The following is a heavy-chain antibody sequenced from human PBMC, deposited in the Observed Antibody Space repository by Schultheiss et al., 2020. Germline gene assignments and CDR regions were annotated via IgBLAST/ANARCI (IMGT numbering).Heavy chain of an antibody. Sequence: GGSLRLSCKTSGYSFTTNWIGWVRQMPGKGLEWVGVIYPADAETRYSPSFEGQVFISADKSVSTAYLQWSSLKASDTAMYYCARPSSSSSPDYWGQGTLVTVSS. D-gene: IGHD6-6*01. J-gene: IGHJ4*02. CDR2: IYPADAET. V-gene: IGHV5-51*01. CDR1: GYSFTTNW. CDR3: ARPSSSSSPDY.